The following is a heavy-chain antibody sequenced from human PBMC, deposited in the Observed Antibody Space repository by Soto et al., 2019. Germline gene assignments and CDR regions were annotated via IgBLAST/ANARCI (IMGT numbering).Heavy chain of an antibody. CDR3: ASARGYCSSTSCYDHYYYYYMDV. J-gene: IGHJ6*03. D-gene: IGHD2-2*01. CDR2: ISGSGGST. Sequence: VGSLRLSCAASGFTFSSYAMSWVRQAPGKGLEWVSAISGSGGSTYYADSVKGRFTISRDNSKNTLYLQMNSLRAEDTAVYFCASARGYCSSTSCYDHYYYYYMDVWGKGTTVTVSS. CDR1: GFTFSSYA. V-gene: IGHV3-23*01.